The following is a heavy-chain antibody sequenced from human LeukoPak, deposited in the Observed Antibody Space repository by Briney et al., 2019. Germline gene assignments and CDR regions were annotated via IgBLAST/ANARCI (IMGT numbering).Heavy chain of an antibody. D-gene: IGHD5-12*01. V-gene: IGHV4-59*01. CDR2: IYYSGST. Sequence: SETLSLTCTVSGGSISSYYWSWIRQPPGKGLEWIGYIYYSGSTNYNPSLKSRVTISVDTSKNQFSLKLRSVAAADTAVYYCAGYSGYDSVFDYWGQGTPVTVSS. CDR3: AGYSGYDSVFDY. J-gene: IGHJ4*02. CDR1: GGSISSYY.